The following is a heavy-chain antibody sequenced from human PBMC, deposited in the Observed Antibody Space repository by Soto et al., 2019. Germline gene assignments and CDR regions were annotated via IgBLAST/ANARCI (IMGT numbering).Heavy chain of an antibody. CDR1: GGTFSSYS. V-gene: IGHV1-69*08. CDR2: IIAILGIA. Sequence: QVQLMQSGAEVKKPGSSVKVSCKASGGTFSSYSISWVRQAPGQGLEWLGRIIAILGIANYAQQFQGRVTITADTSTIPAYMELSSLRSEHPAVYYCAREQGYCSGVSCYRGGFDPWGQGTLVTVSS. J-gene: IGHJ5*02. CDR3: AREQGYCSGVSCYRGGFDP. D-gene: IGHD2-15*01.